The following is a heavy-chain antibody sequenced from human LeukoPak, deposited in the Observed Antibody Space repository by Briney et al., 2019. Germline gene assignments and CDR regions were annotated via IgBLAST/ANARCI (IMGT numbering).Heavy chain of an antibody. D-gene: IGHD6-13*01. CDR2: ISYDGSNK. V-gene: IGHV3-30*18. Sequence: PGRSLRLSCAASGFTFSSYGMHWVRQAPGKGLEWVAVISYDGSNKYYADSVKGRFAISRDHSKNTLYLQMNSLRAEDTAVYYCAKSGDSSSRGYYYYGMDVWGQGATVTVSS. J-gene: IGHJ6*02. CDR1: GFTFSSYG. CDR3: AKSGDSSSRGYYYYGMDV.